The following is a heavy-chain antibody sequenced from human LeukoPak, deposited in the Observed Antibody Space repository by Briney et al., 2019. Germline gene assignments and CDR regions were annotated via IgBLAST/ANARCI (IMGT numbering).Heavy chain of an antibody. D-gene: IGHD5-24*01. Sequence: GGSLRLSCAASGFTFSSYGMHWVRQAPGKGLEWVAVISYDGSNKYCADSVKGRFTISRDNSKSTLYLQMNSLRAEDTAVYYCAKAPERWLQLEGYWGQGTLVTVSS. CDR3: AKAPERWLQLEGY. J-gene: IGHJ4*02. CDR1: GFTFSSYG. V-gene: IGHV3-30*18. CDR2: ISYDGSNK.